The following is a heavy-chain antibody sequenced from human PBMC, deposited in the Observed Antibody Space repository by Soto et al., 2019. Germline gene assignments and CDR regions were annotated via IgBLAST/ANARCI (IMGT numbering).Heavy chain of an antibody. D-gene: IGHD5-18*01. J-gene: IGHJ5*02. CDR3: AKPDSEMVTIP. V-gene: IGHV3-30*18. CDR2: ISYDGSNK. Sequence: QVQLVESGGGVVQPGRSLRLSCAASGFTFSSYGMHWVRQAPGKGLEWVAVISYDGSNKYYADSVKGRFTISRDNSKNTLYLQMNSLRAEDTAVYYCAKPDSEMVTIPWGQGTLVTVSS. CDR1: GFTFSSYG.